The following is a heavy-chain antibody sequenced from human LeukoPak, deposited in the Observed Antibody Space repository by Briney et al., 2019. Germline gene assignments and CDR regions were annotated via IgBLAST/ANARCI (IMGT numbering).Heavy chain of an antibody. J-gene: IGHJ6*04. V-gene: IGHV1-18*04. CDR1: GYTFTSYG. Sequence: ASVKVSCKASGYTFTSYGISWVRQAPGQGLEWMGWISAYNGNTNYAQKLQGRVTMTTDTSTSTAYMELRSPRSDDTAVYYCARDRKTWVTMVRGVIIVYGMDAWGKGTTVTVSS. D-gene: IGHD3-10*01. CDR2: ISAYNGNT. CDR3: ARDRKTWVTMVRGVIIVYGMDA.